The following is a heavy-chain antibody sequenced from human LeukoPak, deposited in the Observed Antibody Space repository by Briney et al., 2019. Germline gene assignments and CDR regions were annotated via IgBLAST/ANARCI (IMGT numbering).Heavy chain of an antibody. J-gene: IGHJ3*02. CDR1: GGSISSYY. CDR2: IYYSGST. CDR3: ARQLPHAGAFDI. D-gene: IGHD2-15*01. V-gene: IGHV4-59*08. Sequence: SETLSLTCTVSGGSISSYYWSWIRQPPGKGLEWIGYIYYSGSTNYNPSLKSRVTISVDTSKNQFSLKLSSVTAADTAVYYCARQLPHAGAFDIWGQGTMVTVSS.